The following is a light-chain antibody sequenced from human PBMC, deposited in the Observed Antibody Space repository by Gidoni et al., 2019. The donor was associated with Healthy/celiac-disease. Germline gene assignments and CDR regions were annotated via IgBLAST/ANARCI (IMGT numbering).Light chain of an antibody. V-gene: IGLV1-40*01. CDR1: SSNIGAGYD. Sequence: QSVLTQPPSVSGAPGQRVTISCTGSSSNIGAGYDVHWYQQIPGTAPKLLFYGNRNRPSGVPHRFSGSTSGTSASLAITGLQAEDEADYYCQSYDSSLSVWVFGGGPKLTVL. CDR3: QSYDSSLSVWV. J-gene: IGLJ3*02. CDR2: GNR.